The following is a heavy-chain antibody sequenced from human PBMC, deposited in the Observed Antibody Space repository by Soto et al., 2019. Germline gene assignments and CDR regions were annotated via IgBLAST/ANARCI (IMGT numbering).Heavy chain of an antibody. CDR3: ARDSYDLWSGSVEDYYYMDG. V-gene: IGHV1-3*01. CDR2: INAGNGNT. J-gene: IGHJ6*03. Sequence: ASVKVSCKASGYTFTSYAMHWVRQAPGQRLEWMGWINAGNGNTKYSQKFQGRVTITRDTSASTAYMELSSLRSEDTAVYYCARDSYDLWSGSVEDYYYMDGWGKGTTVTV. D-gene: IGHD3-3*01. CDR1: GYTFTSYA.